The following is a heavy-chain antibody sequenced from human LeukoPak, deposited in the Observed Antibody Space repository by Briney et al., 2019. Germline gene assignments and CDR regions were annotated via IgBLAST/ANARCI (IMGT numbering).Heavy chain of an antibody. Sequence: PSETLPLTCTVSGGSISSYYWSWIRQPAGKGLEWIGRIYTSGSTNYNPSLKSRVTMSVDTSKNQFSLKLSSVTAADTAVYYCAGEGGIAAAGPFDYWGQGTLVTVSS. D-gene: IGHD6-13*01. CDR3: AGEGGIAAAGPFDY. V-gene: IGHV4-4*07. CDR2: IYTSGST. CDR1: GGSISSYY. J-gene: IGHJ4*02.